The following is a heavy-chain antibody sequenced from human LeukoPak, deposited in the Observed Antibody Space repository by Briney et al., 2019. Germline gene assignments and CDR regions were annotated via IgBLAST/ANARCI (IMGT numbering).Heavy chain of an antibody. J-gene: IGHJ3*02. CDR3: AREGVLRYFDWLSRRDAFDI. Sequence: SETLSLTCNVSGGSISSSSYYWGWIRQPPGKGLEWIGSIYFSGRTYYNMSLKSRVTISIDTSKNQFSLKVNSVTAADTAVYYCAREGVLRYFDWLSRRDAFDIWGQGTMVTVSS. CDR2: IYFSGRT. CDR1: GGSISSSSYY. V-gene: IGHV4-39*07. D-gene: IGHD3-9*01.